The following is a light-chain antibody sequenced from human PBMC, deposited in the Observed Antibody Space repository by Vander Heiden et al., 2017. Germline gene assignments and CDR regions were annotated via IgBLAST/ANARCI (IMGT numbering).Light chain of an antibody. V-gene: IGKV1-5*03. CDR1: QSISSW. J-gene: IGKJ2*01. CDR2: KAS. Sequence: DIQMTQSPSTLSASVGDRVTITCRASQSISSWLAWYQQKPGKAPNLLIYKASSLKSGVPSRFSGSGSGTEFTLTIISLQPNDFATYYCQQYNSYPYTFGQGTKLEIK. CDR3: QQYNSYPYT.